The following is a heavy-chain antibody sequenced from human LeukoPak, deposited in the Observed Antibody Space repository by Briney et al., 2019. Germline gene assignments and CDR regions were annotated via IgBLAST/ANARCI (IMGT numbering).Heavy chain of an antibody. CDR3: ARGTYYFDY. CDR2: IKQDGSEK. J-gene: IGHJ4*02. V-gene: IGHV3-7*01. Sequence: PGGSLRLSCAASGFTFSSYWMSWVRQAPGKGLEWVANIKQDGSEKYYVDSVKGRFTISRDNAENSLYLQMNTLRAEGTAVYYCARGTYYFDYWGQGTLVTVSS. CDR1: GFTFSSYW. D-gene: IGHD1-14*01.